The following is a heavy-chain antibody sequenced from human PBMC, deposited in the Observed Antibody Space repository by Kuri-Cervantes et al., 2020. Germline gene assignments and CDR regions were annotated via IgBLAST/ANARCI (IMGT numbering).Heavy chain of an antibody. V-gene: IGHV4-34*01. CDR2: INQSGST. CDR1: GGSFSGYY. J-gene: IGHJ4*02. CDR3: ARAAYSSSSPFDY. D-gene: IGHD6-6*01. Sequence: GSLRLSCAVYGGSFSGYYWTWIRQPPGKGLEWIGEINQSGSTNYKPSLKSRVTISVDTSKNQFSLKLSSVTAADTAVYYCARAAYSSSSPFDYWGQGTLVTVSS.